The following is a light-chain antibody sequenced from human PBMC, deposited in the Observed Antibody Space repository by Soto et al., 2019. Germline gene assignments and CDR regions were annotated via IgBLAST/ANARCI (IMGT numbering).Light chain of an antibody. J-gene: IGKJ4*01. V-gene: IGKV1-33*01. Sequence: VQVTQSPSSLSASVGDRVTITCQASQDIRSYLNWYQQKPGKAPKLLIYDASNLEVGVPSRFSASGSGTDFTFTISSLQPEDSATYYCQQYDNRLTFGGGTKVDI. CDR2: DAS. CDR3: QQYDNRLT. CDR1: QDIRSY.